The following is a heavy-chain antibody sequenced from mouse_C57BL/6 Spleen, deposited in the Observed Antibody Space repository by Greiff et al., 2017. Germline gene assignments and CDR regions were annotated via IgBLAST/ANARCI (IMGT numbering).Heavy chain of an antibody. Sequence: QVQLKQSGAELVRPGTSVKMSCKASGYTFTNYWIGWAKQRPGHGLEWIGDIYPGGGYTNYNEKFKGKATLTADKSSSTAYMQFSSLTSEDSAIYYCARGGQLRLSPFDYWGQGTTLTVSS. CDR3: ARGGQLRLSPFDY. V-gene: IGHV1-63*01. CDR2: IYPGGGYT. CDR1: GYTFTNYW. J-gene: IGHJ2*01. D-gene: IGHD3-2*02.